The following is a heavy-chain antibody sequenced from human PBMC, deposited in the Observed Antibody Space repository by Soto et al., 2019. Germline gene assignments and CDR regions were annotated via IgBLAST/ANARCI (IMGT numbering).Heavy chain of an antibody. CDR3: ARVRITMVRGVPYFDY. Sequence: SETLSLTCAVYGGSFSGYDWSWIRQPPGKGLEWIGEINHSGSTNYNPSLKSRVTISVDTSKNQFSLKLSSVTAADTAVYYCARVRITMVRGVPYFDYWGQGTLVTVSS. J-gene: IGHJ4*02. CDR1: GGSFSGYD. V-gene: IGHV4-34*01. D-gene: IGHD3-10*01. CDR2: INHSGST.